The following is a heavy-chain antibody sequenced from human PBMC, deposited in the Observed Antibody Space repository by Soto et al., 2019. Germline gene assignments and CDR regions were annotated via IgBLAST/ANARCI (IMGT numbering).Heavy chain of an antibody. CDR2: IRNKANSYTA. V-gene: IGHV3-72*01. CDR1: GFTFSDHY. CDR3: ARGGYCSRTSCYSDYYGMDV. D-gene: IGHD2-2*02. J-gene: IGHJ6*02. Sequence: GSLRLSCAASGFTFSDHYMDWVRQAPGKGLEWVGRIRNKANSYTAEYAASVKGRFTISRDDSKNSLFLQMNSLKTDDTAVYYCARGGYCSRTSCYSDYYGMDVWGQGITVTVSS.